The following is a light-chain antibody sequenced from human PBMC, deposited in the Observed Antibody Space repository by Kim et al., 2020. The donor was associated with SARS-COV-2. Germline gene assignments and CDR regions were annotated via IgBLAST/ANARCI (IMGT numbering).Light chain of an antibody. CDR3: QKYNSVPQP. CDR1: QSISTY. V-gene: IGKV1-39*01. Sequence: DIQMTQSPSSLSASVGDRVTITCRASQSISTYLNWYQQKPGKAPKLLIYGASNLPSGVPSRFSGSGSGTDFTLTISTLQPEDVATYYCQKYNSVPQPFGQGTKVDIK. J-gene: IGKJ1*01. CDR2: GAS.